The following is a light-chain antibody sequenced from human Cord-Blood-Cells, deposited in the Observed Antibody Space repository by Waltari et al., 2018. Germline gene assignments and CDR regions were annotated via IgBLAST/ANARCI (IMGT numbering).Light chain of an antibody. V-gene: IGKV4-1*01. CDR2: WAS. CDR3: QQYYSTPRT. J-gene: IGKJ3*01. Sequence: DIVMSQSPDSLAVSLGERATINCKSRQSVLYSSNSKNYLAWYQQKPGQPPKLLMYWASTRKSGVPDRFSGSGSGTDFTLTISSLQAEDVAVYYCQQYYSTPRTFGPGTKVDIK. CDR1: QSVLYSSNSKNY.